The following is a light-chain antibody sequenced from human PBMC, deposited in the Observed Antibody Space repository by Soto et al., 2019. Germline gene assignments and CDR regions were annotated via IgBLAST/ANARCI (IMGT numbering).Light chain of an antibody. V-gene: IGLV7-43*01. CDR2: STG. CDR1: TGAVTSGSY. Sequence: QAVVTQEPSLTVSPGGTVTLTCASSTGAVTSGSYPSWFQQKPGQAPRALIYSTGDKHPWTPARFSASLLGDKAALTLSGVQAEDEVDYYCLLYYGDSHLVVFGGGTKLTVL. J-gene: IGLJ2*01. CDR3: LLYYGDSHLVV.